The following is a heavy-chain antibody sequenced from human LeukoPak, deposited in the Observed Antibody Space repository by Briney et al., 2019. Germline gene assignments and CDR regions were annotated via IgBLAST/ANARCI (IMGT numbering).Heavy chain of an antibody. V-gene: IGHV4-59*01. CDR3: ARGFSGYYSFDY. J-gene: IGHJ4*02. Sequence: SETLSLTCTVSGGSISSYYWGWIRQPPGKGLEWIGYIYYSGSTNYNPSLKSRVTISVDTSENQFSLKLNSVTAADTAVYYCARGFSGYYSFDYWGQGTLVTVSS. D-gene: IGHD3-22*01. CDR1: GGSISSYY. CDR2: IYYSGST.